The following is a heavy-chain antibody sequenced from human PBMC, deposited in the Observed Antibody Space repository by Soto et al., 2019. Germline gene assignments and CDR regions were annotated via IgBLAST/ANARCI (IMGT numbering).Heavy chain of an antibody. CDR2: ISAYNGNT. V-gene: IGHV1-18*01. CDR1: GYTFTSYG. Sequence: ASVKVSCKASGYTFTSYGISWVRQAPGQGLEWMGWISAYNGNTNYAQKLQGRVTMTTDTSTSTAYMELRSLRSDDTAVYYCERDVSGSYLRLDLYYFDYWGQGTLVTVSS. J-gene: IGHJ4*02. CDR3: ERDVSGSYLRLDLYYFDY. D-gene: IGHD1-26*01.